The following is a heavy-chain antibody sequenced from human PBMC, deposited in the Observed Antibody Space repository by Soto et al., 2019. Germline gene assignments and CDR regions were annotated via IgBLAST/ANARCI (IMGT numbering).Heavy chain of an antibody. CDR2: IYYSGST. Sequence: SETLSLTCTVSGGSISSSSYYWGWIRQPPGKGLEWIGSIYYSGSTYYNPSLKSRVTISVDTSKNQFSLKLSSVTAADTAVYYCARLLRGNGDPTVKVYWGQGTLVPVSS. CDR1: GGSISSSSYY. D-gene: IGHD4-17*01. V-gene: IGHV4-39*01. CDR3: ARLLRGNGDPTVKVY. J-gene: IGHJ4*02.